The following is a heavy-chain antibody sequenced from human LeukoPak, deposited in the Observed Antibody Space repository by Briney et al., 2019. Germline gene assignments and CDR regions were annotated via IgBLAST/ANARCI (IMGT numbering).Heavy chain of an antibody. CDR1: GSRVTNYR. J-gene: IGHJ1*01. CDR3: ARLDEDFYYDGSGFYF. Sequence: GESLQISCRGSGSRVTNYRIAWVRQVPGKGLEWMGIIYPGDSETTYSPSFQGQVTISVDKSINTAYLQWSSLRTSDTAMYYCARLDEDFYYDGSGFYFWGQGTLVTVSS. D-gene: IGHD3-22*01. CDR2: IYPGDSET. V-gene: IGHV5-51*01.